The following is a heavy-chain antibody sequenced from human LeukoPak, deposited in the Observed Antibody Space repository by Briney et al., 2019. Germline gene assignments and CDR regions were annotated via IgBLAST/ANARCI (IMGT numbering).Heavy chain of an antibody. CDR1: GGSLSSSSYY. CDR3: ASPTIAVAGMAY. V-gene: IGHV4-39*01. J-gene: IGHJ4*02. Sequence: SETLSLTCTVSGGSLSSSSYYWGWIRQPPGKWLEWIGSIYYSGSTYYNPSLKSRVTISVDTSKNQFTLKLSSVTAADTAVYYCASPTIAVAGMAYWGQGTLVTVSS. D-gene: IGHD6-19*01. CDR2: IYYSGST.